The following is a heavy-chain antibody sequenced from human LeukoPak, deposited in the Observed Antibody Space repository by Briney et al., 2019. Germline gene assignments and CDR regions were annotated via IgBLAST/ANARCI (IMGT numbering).Heavy chain of an antibody. CDR2: SYYSGST. V-gene: IGHV4-59*01. J-gene: IGHJ5*02. D-gene: IGHD1-26*01. CDR1: GGSISSYY. Sequence: SETLSLTCTVSGGSISSYYWSWIRQPPGKGLEWIGYSYYSGSTNYNPSLKSRVTISVDTSKNQFSLKLSSVTAADTAVYYCASLSSGSYNWFDPWGQGTLVTVSS. CDR3: ASLSSGSYNWFDP.